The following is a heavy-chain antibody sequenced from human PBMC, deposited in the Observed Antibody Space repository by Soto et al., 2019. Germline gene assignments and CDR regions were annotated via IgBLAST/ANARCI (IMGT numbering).Heavy chain of an antibody. D-gene: IGHD3-22*01. CDR3: ANRNYYAKSGYTFPYFDF. Sequence: EVQLLESGGGIVQPGGPLRLSCVASGFTFSNYDMSWVRQAPGKGLDWVSTISGSGDRTYYADSVKGRFTISRDNSRNTGYLQMNSLRVEDTAVYYCANRNYYAKSGYTFPYFDFWGQGNLVTVSS. J-gene: IGHJ4*02. V-gene: IGHV3-23*01. CDR1: GFTFSNYD. CDR2: ISGSGDRT.